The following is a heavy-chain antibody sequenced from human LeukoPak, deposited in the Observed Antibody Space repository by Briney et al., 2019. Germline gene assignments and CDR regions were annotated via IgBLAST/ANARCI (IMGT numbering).Heavy chain of an antibody. Sequence: ASVKVFCKASGYTFTSYYMHWVRQAPGQGLEWMGIINPSGGSTRYAQKFQGRVTMTRDTSTSTVYMELSSLRSEDTAVYYCARDFGPVDGTIFGVVISAYGMDVWGQGTTVTVSS. J-gene: IGHJ6*02. D-gene: IGHD3-3*01. CDR3: ARDFGPVDGTIFGVVISAYGMDV. CDR2: INPSGGST. CDR1: GYTFTSYY. V-gene: IGHV1-46*01.